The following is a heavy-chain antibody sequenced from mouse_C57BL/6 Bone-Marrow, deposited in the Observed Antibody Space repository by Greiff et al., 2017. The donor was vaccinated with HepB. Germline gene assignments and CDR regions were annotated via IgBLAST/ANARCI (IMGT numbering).Heavy chain of an antibody. J-gene: IGHJ1*03. CDR3: AKSTGFITTVVATSHFDV. V-gene: IGHV1-31*01. CDR2: TYPYNGVS. Sequence: EVQLQQSGPELVKPGASVKISCKASGYSFTGYYLYWVKQRYGKILDWIGYTYPYNGVSSYNQKFKGKATLTVDNSSSTAYMELRSLTSEDSAVYYCAKSTGFITTVVATSHFDVWGTGTTVTVSS. D-gene: IGHD1-1*01. CDR1: GYSFTGYY.